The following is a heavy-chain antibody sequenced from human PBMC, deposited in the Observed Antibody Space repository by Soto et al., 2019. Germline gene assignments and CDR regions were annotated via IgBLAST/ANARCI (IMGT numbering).Heavy chain of an antibody. CDR1: GFTFSSYD. J-gene: IGHJ5*02. V-gene: IGHV3-21*01. Sequence: EVQLVESGGGLVKPGGSLRLSCAASGFTFSSYDMNWVRQAPGKGLEYVSSITTSGSYIYSGDSVRGRFTISRDNAKNTLFLQMHSLEAEDTAVYYYVSAGAAPMLRHNWFDPWGQGTLVTVSS. D-gene: IGHD2-8*01. CDR3: VSAGAAPMLRHNWFDP. CDR2: ITTSGSYI.